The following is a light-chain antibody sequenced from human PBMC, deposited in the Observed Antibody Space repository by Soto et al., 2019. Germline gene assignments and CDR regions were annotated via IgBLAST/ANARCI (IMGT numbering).Light chain of an antibody. CDR2: DAS. CDR1: QSISTW. Sequence: DIQRTQSPSTLSASVGGRVTMACRASQSISTWLAWYQQKPGKAPNLLIYDASSLESGVPSTFSGSGSGTDFTLTINSLHPEDFATYYCLQVYNFPRTFGQGTKVDIK. J-gene: IGKJ1*01. CDR3: LQVYNFPRT. V-gene: IGKV1-5*01.